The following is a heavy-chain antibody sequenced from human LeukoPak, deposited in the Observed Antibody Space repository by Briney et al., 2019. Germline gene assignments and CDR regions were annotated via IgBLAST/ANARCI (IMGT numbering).Heavy chain of an antibody. CDR2: IWYDGTKK. V-gene: IGHV3-33*01. CDR3: ASDGLVVVVAATLTDAFDI. D-gene: IGHD2-15*01. Sequence: GGSLRLSCAASGSTFSGHGMHWVRQAPGKGLEWVAVIWYDGTKKYYADSVKGRFTISRDNSKNTLYLQMNSLRAEDTAVYYCASDGLVVVVAATLTDAFDIWGQGTMVTVSS. CDR1: GSTFSGHG. J-gene: IGHJ3*02.